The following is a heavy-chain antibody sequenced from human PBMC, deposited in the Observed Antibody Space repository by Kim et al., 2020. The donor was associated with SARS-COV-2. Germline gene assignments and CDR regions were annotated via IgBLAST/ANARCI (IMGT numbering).Heavy chain of an antibody. CDR1: GFTFSSYG. Sequence: GGSLRLSCAASGFTFSSYGMHWVRQAPGKGLEWVAVISYDGSNKYYADSVKGRFTISRDNSKNTLYLQMNSLRAEDTAVYYCAKAVTAAEDTYYFDYWGQGTLVTVSS. CDR2: ISYDGSNK. V-gene: IGHV3-30*18. J-gene: IGHJ4*02. D-gene: IGHD6-13*01. CDR3: AKAVTAAEDTYYFDY.